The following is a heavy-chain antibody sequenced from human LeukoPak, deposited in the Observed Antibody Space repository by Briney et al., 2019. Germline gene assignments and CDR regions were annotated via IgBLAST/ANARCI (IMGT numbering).Heavy chain of an antibody. Sequence: GGSLRLSCAASGFTFSSYAMSWVRQAPGKGLEWVAAISYDGSNKYYADSVKGRFTISRDNSKNTLYLQMNSLRAEDTAVYYCASLWFGELLLEYYYYGMDVWGQGTTVTVSS. CDR2: ISYDGSNK. J-gene: IGHJ6*02. CDR3: ASLWFGELLLEYYYYGMDV. V-gene: IGHV3-30*03. D-gene: IGHD3-10*01. CDR1: GFTFSSYA.